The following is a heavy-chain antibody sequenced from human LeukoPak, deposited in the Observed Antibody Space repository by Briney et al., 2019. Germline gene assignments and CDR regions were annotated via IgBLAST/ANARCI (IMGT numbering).Heavy chain of an antibody. V-gene: IGHV1-24*01. CDR2: FDPEQAKT. CDR3: ATRGSDFWSGFEN. Sequence: ASVKVSCKVSGDSLTDLNIQWVRQAPGKGLECLGGFDPEQAKTIYAQNFQGRVTMTEDASTDTAYMELNSLKSEDTAVYYCATRGSDFWSGFENWGQGTLVTVSS. D-gene: IGHD3-3*01. J-gene: IGHJ4*02. CDR1: GDSLTDLN.